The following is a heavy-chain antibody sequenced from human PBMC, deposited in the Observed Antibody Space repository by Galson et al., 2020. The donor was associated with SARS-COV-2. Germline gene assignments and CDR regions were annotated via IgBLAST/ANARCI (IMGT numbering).Heavy chain of an antibody. J-gene: IGHJ2*01. Sequence: GESLKISCEVSGFMLSSYEMNWVRQAPGTGLEWVSYISSSGLTTYYADSFKGRFTISRDNAKNSLYLQMNSLRDEDSAVYYCARERPSPGFAAAAYFDLWGRGTLVSVSS. D-gene: IGHD6-25*01. CDR3: ARERPSPGFAAAAYFDL. V-gene: IGHV3-48*03. CDR1: GFMLSSYE. CDR2: ISSSGLTT.